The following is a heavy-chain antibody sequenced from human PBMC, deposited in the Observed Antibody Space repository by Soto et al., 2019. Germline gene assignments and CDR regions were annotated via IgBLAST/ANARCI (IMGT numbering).Heavy chain of an antibody. D-gene: IGHD2-2*01. V-gene: IGHV4-61*01. CDR3: ASDSVYCSSTTCSDWFDP. CDR1: GGSIRSGTYY. Sequence: SETLSLTCTVSGGSIRSGTYYGSWFRQHPGKGPEWIAYINYSGSTNYNPSLKSRVTISVDTSTNQFSLQPSSVPAADTAVYSCASDSVYCSSTTCSDWFDPWGQGTLVTVSS. J-gene: IGHJ5*02. CDR2: INYSGST.